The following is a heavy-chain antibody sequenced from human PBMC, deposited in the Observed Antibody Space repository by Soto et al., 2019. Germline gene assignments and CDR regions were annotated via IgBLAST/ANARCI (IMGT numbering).Heavy chain of an antibody. CDR2: ISAYNGNT. V-gene: IGHV1-18*01. D-gene: IGHD6-19*01. J-gene: IGHJ6*02. CDR3: AIDQEQWLGHLSRYYGMDV. CDR1: GYTFTSYG. Sequence: QVQLVQSGAEVKKPGASVKVSCKASGYTFTSYGISWVRQAPGQGLEWMGWISAYNGNTNYAQKLQGRVTMTTDTSTSTAYMELRSLRSDDTAVYYCAIDQEQWLGHLSRYYGMDVWGQGTTVTVSS.